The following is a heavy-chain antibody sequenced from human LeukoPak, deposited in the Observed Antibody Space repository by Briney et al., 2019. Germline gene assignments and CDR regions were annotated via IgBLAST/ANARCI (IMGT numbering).Heavy chain of an antibody. CDR3: ARDIGGSGSYFGFDY. J-gene: IGHJ4*02. CDR2: ISSRSSYI. V-gene: IGHV3-21*01. Sequence: GGSLRLSCAASGFTFSSYSMNWVRQAPGKGLEWVSSISSRSSYIYYADSVKGRFTISRDNAKNSLYLQMNSLRAEDTAVYYCARDIGGSGSYFGFDYWGQGTLVTVSS. CDR1: GFTFSSYS. D-gene: IGHD3-10*01.